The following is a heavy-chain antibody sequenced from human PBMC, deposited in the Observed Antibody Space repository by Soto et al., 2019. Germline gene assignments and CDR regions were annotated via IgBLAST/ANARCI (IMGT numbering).Heavy chain of an antibody. D-gene: IGHD3-22*01. CDR3: VKDDGGYPSTAPH. CDR1: GITISNYP. Sequence: EVQLLESGGGLVQPGGSLRLSCAASGITISNYPMSWVRQAPGKGLDWVSGISGSGDRTYYADSAKGRFTISKDISKNSLSLQLDNLGVEDTAVYFCVKDDGGYPSTAPHWGPGTLVTVSS. J-gene: IGHJ1*01. CDR2: ISGSGDRT. V-gene: IGHV3-23*01.